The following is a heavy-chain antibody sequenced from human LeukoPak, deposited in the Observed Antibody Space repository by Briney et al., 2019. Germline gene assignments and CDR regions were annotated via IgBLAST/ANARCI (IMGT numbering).Heavy chain of an antibody. CDR1: GFTFSTYW. Sequence: PGGSLRLSCAASGFTFSTYWMHWVRQVPGKGLVWVSRVNSDGNTTDYADSVKGRFTISRDNAKNTLYLQMNSLRAEDTAVYYCASGKYYGHYWGQGTLVTVSS. V-gene: IGHV3-74*01. D-gene: IGHD2/OR15-2a*01. CDR3: ASGKYYGHY. CDR2: VNSDGNTT. J-gene: IGHJ4*02.